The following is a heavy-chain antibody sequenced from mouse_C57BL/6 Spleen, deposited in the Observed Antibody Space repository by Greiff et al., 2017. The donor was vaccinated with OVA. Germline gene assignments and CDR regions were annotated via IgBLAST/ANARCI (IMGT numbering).Heavy chain of an antibody. Sequence: QVQLQHSGPELVKPGASVKISCKASGYAFSSSWMNWVKQRPGKGLEWIGRIYPGDGDTNYNGKFKGKATLTADKSSSTAYMQLSSLTSEDSAVYFCARGGYDYFDYWGQGTTLTVSS. D-gene: IGHD2-2*01. J-gene: IGHJ2*01. CDR1: GYAFSSSW. CDR3: ARGGYDYFDY. V-gene: IGHV1-82*01. CDR2: IYPGDGDT.